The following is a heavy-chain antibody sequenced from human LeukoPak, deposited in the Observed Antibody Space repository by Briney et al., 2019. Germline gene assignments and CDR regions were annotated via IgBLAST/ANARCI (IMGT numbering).Heavy chain of an antibody. CDR2: MDGGGSAT. V-gene: IGHV3-7*03. D-gene: IGHD2-8*01. CDR1: GFAFNSYW. CDR3: ANEEWYRFDY. Sequence: GGSLRLSCAASGFAFNSYWMSWVRQTPGKGLEWVATMDGGGSATYYVDTVKGRFTITRDNAKNSLFLQMNSLRAEDTALYYCANEEWYRFDYWGQGTLVTVPS. J-gene: IGHJ4*02.